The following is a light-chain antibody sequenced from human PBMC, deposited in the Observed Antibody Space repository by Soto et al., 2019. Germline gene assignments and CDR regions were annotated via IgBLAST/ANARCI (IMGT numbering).Light chain of an antibody. J-gene: IGKJ4*01. Sequence: IVLTQSPATLSLSPGERATLSCRASQSVSRNQLAWFQQKPGQAPRLLIYGATNRATGIPDRFSGSGSGTDFTLTISRLEPEDFAVYYCQQFSSYPLTFGGGTKVDIK. V-gene: IGKV3-20*01. CDR1: QSVSRNQ. CDR2: GAT. CDR3: QQFSSYPLT.